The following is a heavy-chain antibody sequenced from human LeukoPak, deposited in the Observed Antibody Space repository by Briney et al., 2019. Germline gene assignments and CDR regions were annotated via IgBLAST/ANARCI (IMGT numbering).Heavy chain of an antibody. CDR3: ARHHPRRHMVRGVTANWFGP. V-gene: IGHV4-34*01. D-gene: IGHD3-10*01. CDR2: INHSGST. CDR1: GGSFSGYY. J-gene: IGHJ5*02. Sequence: SETLSLTCAVYGGSFSGYYWSWVRQPPGKGLEWIGEINHSGSTNYNPSLKSRVTISVDTSKNQFSLKLSSVTAADTAVYYCARHHPRRHMVRGVTANWFGPWGQGTLVTVSS.